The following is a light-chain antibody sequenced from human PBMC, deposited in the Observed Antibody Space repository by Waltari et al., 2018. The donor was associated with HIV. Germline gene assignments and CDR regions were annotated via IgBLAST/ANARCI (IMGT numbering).Light chain of an antibody. V-gene: IGLV2-23*02. CDR2: DVN. J-gene: IGLJ1*01. Sequence: QSALTQPASVSGSPGQSITISCTGPSRDIGHYEYVSWYQQLPGKAPKLMIYDVNKWPSGISARFSGSKSGNTASLTISDLQAGDEADYYCCSYAGSSAFYVFGTGTKVTVL. CDR3: CSYAGSSAFYV. CDR1: SRDIGHYEY.